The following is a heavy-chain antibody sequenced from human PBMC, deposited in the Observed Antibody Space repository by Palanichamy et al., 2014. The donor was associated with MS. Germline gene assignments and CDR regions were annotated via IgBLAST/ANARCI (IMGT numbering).Heavy chain of an antibody. Sequence: LVEVWGRAWSEPGGPVVDSPCAASGFTVSSNYMSWVRQAPGKGLEWVSVIYSGGSTYYADSVKGRFTISRDNSKNTLYLQMNSLRAEDTAVYYCARFGAAARLWYFDLWGRGTLVTVSS. CDR3: ARFGAAARLWYFDL. CDR2: IYSGGST. CDR1: GFTVSSNY. D-gene: IGHD6-13*01. J-gene: IGHJ2*01. V-gene: IGHV3-66*02.